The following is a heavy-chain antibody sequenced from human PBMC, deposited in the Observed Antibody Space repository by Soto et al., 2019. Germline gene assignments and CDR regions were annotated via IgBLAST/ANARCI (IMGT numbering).Heavy chain of an antibody. Sequence: QVQLVESGGGVVQPGRSLTLSCAASGFTFSNYGMHWVRQAPGKGLEWVAVILHDGSNRYHADSVKDRFTISRDNSKNTLYLQMNSARAEDAAVYYGARDDEYSENDMDVCGQGTKVTGS. CDR1: GFTFSNYG. CDR2: ILHDGSNR. J-gene: IGHJ6*02. CDR3: ARDDEYSENDMDV. V-gene: IGHV3-33*01. D-gene: IGHD6-6*01.